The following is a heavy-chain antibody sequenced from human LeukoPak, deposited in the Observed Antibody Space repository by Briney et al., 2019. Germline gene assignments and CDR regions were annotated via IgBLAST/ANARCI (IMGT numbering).Heavy chain of an antibody. CDR2: FDPEEAKV. D-gene: IGHD3-3*01. Sequence: ASVTVSCKVSGNSLSELSIQWVRQAPGKGLECMGGFDPEEAKVVYAQNFQGRVTMTEDTSTQTAYMELSGLTSDDTAVYYCTTRSGDFWGGFVNWGQGTLVTVSS. V-gene: IGHV1-24*01. CDR1: GNSLSELS. J-gene: IGHJ4*02. CDR3: TTRSGDFWGGFVN.